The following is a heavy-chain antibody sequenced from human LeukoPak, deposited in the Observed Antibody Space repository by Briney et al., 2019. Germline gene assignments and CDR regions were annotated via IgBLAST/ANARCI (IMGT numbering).Heavy chain of an antibody. CDR1: GCACGYYA. Sequence: GEPRRLSCRASGCACGYYAMSWVPQATGKGLEWVSAISGSGGSTYYADSVKGRFTISRDNYKNTLYLQMNSVRAEDTAVYYCAKGSFSVVVSANDYWGQGTLVTVSS. D-gene: IGHD2-15*01. CDR3: AKGSFSVVVSANDY. V-gene: IGHV3-23*01. J-gene: IGHJ4*02. CDR2: ISGSGGST.